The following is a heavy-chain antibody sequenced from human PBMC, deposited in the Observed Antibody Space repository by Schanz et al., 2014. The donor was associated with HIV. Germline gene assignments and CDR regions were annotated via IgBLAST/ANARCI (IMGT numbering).Heavy chain of an antibody. D-gene: IGHD2-2*01. CDR2: ISHDGSNK. V-gene: IGHV3-30*03. CDR1: GFTFSSYG. Sequence: QVQLVESGGGVVQPGRSLRLSCAASGFTFSSYGMHWVRQAPGKGLEWVTVISHDGSNKYYADSVKGRFTIARDNTKNSLFLQMNSLRAEDTAVYYCARDSQLFCSSTSCLFDCWGQGTLVTVSS. CDR3: ARDSQLFCSSTSCLFDC. J-gene: IGHJ4*02.